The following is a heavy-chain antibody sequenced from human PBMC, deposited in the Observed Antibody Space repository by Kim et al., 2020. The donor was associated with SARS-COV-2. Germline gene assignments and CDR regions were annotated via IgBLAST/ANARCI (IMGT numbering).Heavy chain of an antibody. J-gene: IGHJ4*02. CDR1: GGSFSGYY. Sequence: SETLSLTCAVYGGSFSGYYWSWIRQPPGKGLEWIGEINHSGSTNYNPSLKSRVTISVDTSKNQFSLKLSSVTAADTAVYYCARVGTGSSTSLDYWGQGTL. CDR2: INHSGST. V-gene: IGHV4-34*01. CDR3: ARVGTGSSTSLDY. D-gene: IGHD2-2*01.